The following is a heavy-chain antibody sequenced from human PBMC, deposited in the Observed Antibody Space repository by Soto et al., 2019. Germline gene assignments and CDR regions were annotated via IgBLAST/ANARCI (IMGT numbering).Heavy chain of an antibody. CDR2: VYDSGST. D-gene: IGHD4-17*01. V-gene: IGHV4-30-4*01. CDR1: GGSISGGVGGLYY. Sequence: QLQLRESGPGLVKPSETLSLTCTVSGGSISGGVGGLYYWSWIRQPPGKGLEWIGFVYDSGSTYYTPSLKSRVTITVDTSKNQFSLRLSSVTAADTAVYYCAREVIPLTTDWYFDLWGRGTLVTVSS. J-gene: IGHJ2*01. CDR3: AREVIPLTTDWYFDL.